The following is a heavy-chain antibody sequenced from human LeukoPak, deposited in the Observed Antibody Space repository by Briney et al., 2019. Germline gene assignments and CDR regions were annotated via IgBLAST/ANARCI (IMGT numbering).Heavy chain of an antibody. D-gene: IGHD2-15*01. Sequence: PGGSLRLSCAASGFTFSSYSMNWVRQAPGKGLEWVSYTSSSSSTIYYADSVKGRFTISRDNAKNSLYLQMNSLRAEDTAVYYCARARSGPHDAFDIWGQGTMVTVSS. J-gene: IGHJ3*02. CDR2: TSSSSSTI. V-gene: IGHV3-48*04. CDR1: GFTFSSYS. CDR3: ARARSGPHDAFDI.